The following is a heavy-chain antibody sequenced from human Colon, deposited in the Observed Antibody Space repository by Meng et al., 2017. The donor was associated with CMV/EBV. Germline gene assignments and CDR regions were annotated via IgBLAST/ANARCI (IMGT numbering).Heavy chain of an antibody. CDR1: QFSFNNFW. V-gene: IGHV3-7*01. CDR3: ARDHFPWPAISGPNY. D-gene: IGHD1-26*01. CDR2: IKQDGSET. J-gene: IGHJ4*02. Sequence: GGSLRLSCTSSQFSFNNFWMNWVRQAPGKGLEWVANIKQDGSETYYVDSVKGRFTVSRGDSKNTLFLQMNSLRVDDTAVYYCARDHFPWPAISGPNYWGQGTPVPVSS.